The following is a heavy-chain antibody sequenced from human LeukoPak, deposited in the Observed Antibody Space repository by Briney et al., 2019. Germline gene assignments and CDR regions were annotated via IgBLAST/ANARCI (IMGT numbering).Heavy chain of an antibody. CDR2: IWYDGSNK. D-gene: IGHD3-22*01. CDR3: ARGGYYYDSSGYHEEYYFDY. Sequence: GGSLRLSCAASGFTFSSYAMSWVRQAPGKGLEWVAVIWYDGSNKYYADSVKGRFTISRDNSKNTLYLQMNSLRAEDTAVYYCARGGYYYDSSGYHEEYYFDYWGQGTLVTVSS. J-gene: IGHJ4*02. CDR1: GFTFSSYA. V-gene: IGHV3-33*08.